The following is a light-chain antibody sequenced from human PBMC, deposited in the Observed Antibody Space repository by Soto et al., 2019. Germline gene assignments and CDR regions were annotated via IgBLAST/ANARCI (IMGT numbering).Light chain of an antibody. CDR1: SSDVGGYNY. Sequence: QSVLTQPPSASGSPGQSVTISCTGTSSDVGGYNYVSWYQHHPGKAPKLMIYEVNKRPSGVPNRFSGSRSGNTASLTVSGLQADDEADYYCSSYAGSSSDVFGTGTKLTVL. CDR2: EVN. V-gene: IGLV2-8*01. J-gene: IGLJ1*01. CDR3: SSYAGSSSDV.